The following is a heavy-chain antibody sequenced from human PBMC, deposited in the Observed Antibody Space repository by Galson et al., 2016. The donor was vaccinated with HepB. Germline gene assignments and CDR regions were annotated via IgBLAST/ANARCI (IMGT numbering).Heavy chain of an antibody. CDR3: ATSTGYRSGWGAFDI. V-gene: IGHV1-2*04. Sequence: SVKVSCKASGDTFTGYYIHWVRQAPGQGLEWMAWLSANSGATNYAQKFQGWVTMTSDTSISTAYMELTSLTSDATAIYYCATSTGYRSGWGAFDIWGQGTMVTVSS. CDR2: LSANSGAT. D-gene: IGHD6-25*01. J-gene: IGHJ3*02. CDR1: GDTFTGYY.